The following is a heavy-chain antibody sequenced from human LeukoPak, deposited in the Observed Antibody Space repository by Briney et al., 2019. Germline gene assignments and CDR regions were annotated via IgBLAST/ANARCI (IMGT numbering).Heavy chain of an antibody. Sequence: ASVKVSCKASGYTFTSYAMNWVRQAPGQGLEWMGWINTNTGNPTYAQGFTGRFVFSLDTSVSTAYLQISSLKAEDTAVYYCARAIGYDYVWGSYRPRYYFDYWGQGTLVTVSS. V-gene: IGHV7-4-1*02. CDR2: INTNTGNP. CDR1: GYTFTSYA. J-gene: IGHJ4*02. CDR3: ARAIGYDYVWGSYRPRYYFDY. D-gene: IGHD3-16*02.